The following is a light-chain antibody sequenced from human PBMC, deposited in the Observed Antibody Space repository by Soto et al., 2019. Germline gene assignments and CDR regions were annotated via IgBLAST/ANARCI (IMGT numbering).Light chain of an antibody. V-gene: IGLV2-14*01. J-gene: IGLJ1*01. CDR1: SSDVGGYNY. CDR2: DVS. CDR3: SSYTSSRTYV. Sequence: QSVLTQPASVSGSPGQSITISCTGTSSDVGGYNYVSWYQQHPGKAPKLMIYDVSNRPSGVSNRFSGSKSGNTASLTISGLQYEDEADYYCSSYTSSRTYVFGTGTKVTVL.